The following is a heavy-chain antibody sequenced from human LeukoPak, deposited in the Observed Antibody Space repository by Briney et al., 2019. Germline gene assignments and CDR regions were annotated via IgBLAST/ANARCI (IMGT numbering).Heavy chain of an antibody. CDR1: GDSISSYY. D-gene: IGHD3-10*01. V-gene: IGHV4-59*01. Sequence: PSETLSLTCIVSGDSISSYYWNWIRQPPGKGLEWIGHIHYSGSSNYNPSLKSRVTISVDTAKNHFSLKLISVTAADTAVYYCARRVQMSSGSPTSNTWLDPWGQGTLVTVSS. J-gene: IGHJ5*02. CDR3: ARRVQMSSGSPTSNTWLDP. CDR2: IHYSGSS.